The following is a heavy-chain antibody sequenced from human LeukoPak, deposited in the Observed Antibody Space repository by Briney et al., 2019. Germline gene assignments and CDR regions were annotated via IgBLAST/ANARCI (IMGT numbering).Heavy chain of an antibody. Sequence: ASVKVSCKASGYTFTSYYMHWVRQAPGQGLEWMGIINASGGSTSYAQKFQGRATMTRDTSTSTVYMELSSLRSEDTAVYYCARTSYSSGGIKVRYFDLWGRGTLVTVSS. CDR3: ARTSYSSGGIKVRYFDL. CDR1: GYTFTSYY. V-gene: IGHV1-46*01. D-gene: IGHD6-19*01. CDR2: INASGGST. J-gene: IGHJ2*01.